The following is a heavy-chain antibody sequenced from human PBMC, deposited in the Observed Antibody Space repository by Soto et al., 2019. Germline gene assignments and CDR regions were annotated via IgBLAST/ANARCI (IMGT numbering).Heavy chain of an antibody. D-gene: IGHD2-2*01. CDR3: ARPRCSSTSCFSWFDP. CDR1: GGSISSYY. J-gene: IGHJ5*02. CDR2: IYYSGST. Sequence: KTSETLSLTCTVSGGSISSYYWSWIRQPPGKGLEWIGYIYYSGSTNYNPSLKSRVTISVDTSKNQFSLKLSSVTAADTAVYYCARPRCSSTSCFSWFDPWGQGTLVTVSS. V-gene: IGHV4-59*01.